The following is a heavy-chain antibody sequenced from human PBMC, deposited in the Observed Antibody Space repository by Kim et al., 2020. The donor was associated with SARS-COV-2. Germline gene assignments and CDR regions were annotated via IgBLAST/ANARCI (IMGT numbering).Heavy chain of an antibody. D-gene: IGHD6-6*01. V-gene: IGHV4-4*07. Sequence: SETLSLTCTVSGGSFSSYYWSWIRQPAGKGLEWIGHIYTIGSTNYNPSLKSRVTMSVDTSKNQVSLRLTPVTAADTAVYYCARDGGRPRRAFDIWGQGT. CDR1: GGSFSSYY. CDR3: ARDGGRPRRAFDI. J-gene: IGHJ3*02. CDR2: IYTIGST.